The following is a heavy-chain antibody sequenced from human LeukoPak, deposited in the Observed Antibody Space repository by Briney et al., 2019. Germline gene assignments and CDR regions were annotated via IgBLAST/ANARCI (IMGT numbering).Heavy chain of an antibody. CDR3: AGSGVPAARGAFDI. J-gene: IGHJ3*02. Sequence: GGSRRLSCAASGFTFSSYSMNWVRQAPGKGLEWVSSISSSSSYIYYADSVKGRFTISRDNAKNSLYLQMNSLRAEDTAVYYFAGSGVPAARGAFDIWGQGTMVTVSS. D-gene: IGHD2-2*01. CDR1: GFTFSSYS. CDR2: ISSSSSYI. V-gene: IGHV3-21*01.